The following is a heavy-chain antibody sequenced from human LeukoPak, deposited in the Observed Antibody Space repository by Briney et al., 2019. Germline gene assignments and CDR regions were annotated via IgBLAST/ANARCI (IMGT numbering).Heavy chain of an antibody. J-gene: IGHJ4*02. CDR2: INSDGSST. V-gene: IGHV3-74*01. Sequence: GGSLRLSCTASGFTFSTHSMHWVRQAPGKGPVWVSRINSDGSSTRYADSVTGRFTIPRDNAKNTVYLQMNSLRAEDTAVYYCAKVLGGLWPGIDYWGQGTVVTVSS. CDR3: AKVLGGLWPGIDY. D-gene: IGHD2-15*01. CDR1: GFTFSTHS.